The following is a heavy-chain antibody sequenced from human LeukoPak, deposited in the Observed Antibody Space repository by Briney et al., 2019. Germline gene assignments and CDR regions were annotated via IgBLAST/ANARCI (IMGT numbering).Heavy chain of an antibody. J-gene: IGHJ6*03. Sequence: SETLSLTCAVYGGSFSGYYWSWIRQPPGKGLEWIGEINHSGSTNYNPSLKSRVTISVDTSKNQFSLKLSSVTAADTAVYYCASAGLWSHMDVWGKGTTVTVSS. CDR3: ASAGLWSHMDV. D-gene: IGHD3-10*01. CDR1: GGSFSGYY. V-gene: IGHV4-34*01. CDR2: INHSGST.